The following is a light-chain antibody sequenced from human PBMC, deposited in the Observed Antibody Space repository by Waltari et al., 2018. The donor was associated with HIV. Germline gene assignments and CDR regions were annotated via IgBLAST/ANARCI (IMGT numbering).Light chain of an antibody. J-gene: IGLJ3*02. Sequence: QSALTQPASVSGSPGQSITISCTGPSSDVGGYNYASWYQQHPGKAPKLMIYEVSNRPSGVSNRFSGSKSGNTASLTISGLQAEDEADYYCSSYTSSSTWVFGGGTKLTVL. CDR1: SSDVGGYNY. V-gene: IGLV2-14*01. CDR2: EVS. CDR3: SSYTSSSTWV.